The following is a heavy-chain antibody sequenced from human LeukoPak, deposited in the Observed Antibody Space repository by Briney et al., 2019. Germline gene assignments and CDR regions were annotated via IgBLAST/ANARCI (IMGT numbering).Heavy chain of an antibody. CDR1: GFTFSSYG. D-gene: IGHD5-24*01. V-gene: IGHV3-33*01. CDR2: IWYDGSNK. Sequence: PGGSLRLSCAASGFTFSSYGMHWVRQAPGKGLEWGAVIWYDGSNKYYADSVKGRFTISRDNSKNTLYLQMNSLRAEDTAVYYCARAHGLVRDYYYYYMDVWGKGTTVTVSS. CDR3: ARAHGLVRDYYYYYMDV. J-gene: IGHJ6*03.